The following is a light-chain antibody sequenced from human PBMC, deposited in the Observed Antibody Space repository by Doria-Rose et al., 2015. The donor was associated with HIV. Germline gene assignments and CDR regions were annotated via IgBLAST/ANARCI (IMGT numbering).Light chain of an antibody. Sequence: DIRVTQSPESLGMSLSERATLNCKSNQSLLYTSKNYLAWYQQKPGQPPKLLIYWASTRQSGVPARFSGSGSGTDFTLTISSLEAEDVAVYYCQQYYDTPSFGPGTTVDIK. V-gene: IGKV4-1*01. CDR3: QQYYDTPS. CDR1: QSLLYTSKNY. J-gene: IGKJ3*01. CDR2: WAS.